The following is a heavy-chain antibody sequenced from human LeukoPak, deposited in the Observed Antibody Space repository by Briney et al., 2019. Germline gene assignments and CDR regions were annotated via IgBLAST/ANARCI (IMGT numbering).Heavy chain of an antibody. CDR1: GFTFRSYG. CDR2: ISGSGGST. D-gene: IGHD3-22*01. CDR3: ARNLRITMIVVVITPFDY. V-gene: IGHV3-23*01. J-gene: IGHJ4*02. Sequence: GGSLRLSCAASGFTFRSYGMSWVRQAPGKGLEWVSAISGSGGSTYYADSVKGRFTISRDNSKNTLYLQMNSLRAEDTALYYCARNLRITMIVVVITPFDYWGQGTLVTVSS.